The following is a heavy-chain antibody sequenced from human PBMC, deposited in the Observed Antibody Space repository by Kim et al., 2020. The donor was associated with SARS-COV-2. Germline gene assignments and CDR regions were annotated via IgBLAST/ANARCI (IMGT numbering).Heavy chain of an antibody. CDR2: ICAYDETR. J-gene: IGHJ4*02. CDR1: GYVFTYYG. D-gene: IGHD2-15*01. V-gene: IGHV1-18*04. Sequence: ASVKVSCKAIGYVFTYYGISWVRQAPGQGRDWLGWICAYDETRKIAPKVQGRLTLTTDASTGTAHIASTGLSPDETALYFCASDHSAAPPPYFDVWRLGT. CDR3: ASDHSAAPPPYFDV.